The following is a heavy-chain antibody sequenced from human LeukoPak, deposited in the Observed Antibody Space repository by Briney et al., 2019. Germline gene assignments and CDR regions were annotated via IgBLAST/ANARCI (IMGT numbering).Heavy chain of an antibody. D-gene: IGHD2-15*01. CDR1: GYTFTSYG. J-gene: IGHJ4*02. CDR3: ARRVLGYCSGGSCYGYFDY. V-gene: IGHV1-18*01. Sequence: APVKVSCKASGYTFTSYGISWVRQASGQGLEWMGWISAYNGNTNYAQKLQGRVTMTTDTSTSTAYMELRSLRSDDTAVYYCARRVLGYCSGGSCYGYFDYWGQGTLVTVSS. CDR2: ISAYNGNT.